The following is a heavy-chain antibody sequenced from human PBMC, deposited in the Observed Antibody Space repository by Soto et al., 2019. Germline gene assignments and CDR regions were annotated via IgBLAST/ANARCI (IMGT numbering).Heavy chain of an antibody. CDR1: GYTFTSYG. CDR2: ISTYKGNT. Sequence: QVQLVQSGPEVKKPGASVKVSCKTSGYTFTSYGISWVRQAPGQGLEWMGWISTYKGNTNYAQKFQGRVTMTTDTSTSTAYMELKSLRSDDTAVYYCATRSPAFDYWGQGTLVTVSS. V-gene: IGHV1-18*01. CDR3: ATRSPAFDY. J-gene: IGHJ4*02.